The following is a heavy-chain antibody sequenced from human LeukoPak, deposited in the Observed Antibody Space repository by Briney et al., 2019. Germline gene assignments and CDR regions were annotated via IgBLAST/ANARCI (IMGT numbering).Heavy chain of an antibody. Sequence: PSETLSLTCTVSGGSLSSSSYYWGWIRQPPGKGLEWIGSIYYSGSTYYNPSLKSRVTISVDTSKNQFSLKLSSVTAADTAVYYCARGGGVCSSTSCYTYFDYWGQGTLVTVSS. CDR3: ARGGGVCSSTSCYTYFDY. J-gene: IGHJ4*02. CDR1: GGSLSSSSYY. CDR2: IYYSGST. V-gene: IGHV4-39*01. D-gene: IGHD2-2*02.